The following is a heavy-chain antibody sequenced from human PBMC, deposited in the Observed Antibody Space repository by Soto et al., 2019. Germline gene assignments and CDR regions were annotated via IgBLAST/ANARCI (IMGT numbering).Heavy chain of an antibody. CDR3: AREGKPLWSIGHWFDP. V-gene: IGHV3-21*01. Sequence: EVQLVESGGGLVQPGGSLRLSCAASGFTFSSYSMNWVRQAPGKGLEWVSSISSSSRYIYYADSVKGRFTISSDNAKNSLYLQMNSLRAKDTAVYDCAREGKPLWSIGHWFDPWGQGTLVTVSS. CDR2: ISSSSRYI. J-gene: IGHJ5*02. D-gene: IGHD5-18*01. CDR1: GFTFSSYS.